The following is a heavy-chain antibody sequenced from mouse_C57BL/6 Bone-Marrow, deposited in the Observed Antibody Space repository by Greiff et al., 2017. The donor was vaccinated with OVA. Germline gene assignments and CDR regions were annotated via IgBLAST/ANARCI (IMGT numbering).Heavy chain of an antibody. V-gene: IGHV1-59*01. CDR2: IDPSDSYT. J-gene: IGHJ1*03. Sequence: VQLQQPGAELVRPGTSVKLSCKASGYTFTSYWMHWVKQRPGQGLEWIGVIDPSDSYTNYNQKFKGKATLTVDTSSSTAYMQLSSLTSEDSAVYYCARDGVYSNNWYFDVWGTGTTVTVSS. CDR3: ARDGVYSNNWYFDV. CDR1: GYTFTSYW. D-gene: IGHD2-5*01.